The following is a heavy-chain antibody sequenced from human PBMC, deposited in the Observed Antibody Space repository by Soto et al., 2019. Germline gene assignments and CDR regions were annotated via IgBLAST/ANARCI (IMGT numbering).Heavy chain of an antibody. CDR2: MNPKSGNT. CDR3: ARGASMDV. V-gene: IGHV1-8*01. J-gene: IGHJ6*03. CDR1: GYTFSSYD. Sequence: QVQLVQSGAEVKKPGASVKVSCKASGYTFSSYDINWVRQATGQGLEWMGWMNPKSGNTGYVQKFQDRVTMTRVTSINTAYMELSGLRSEDTAVYYCARGASMDVWGKGTTVTVSS.